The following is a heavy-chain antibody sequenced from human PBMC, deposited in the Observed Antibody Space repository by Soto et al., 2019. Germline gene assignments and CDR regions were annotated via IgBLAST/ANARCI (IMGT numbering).Heavy chain of an antibody. J-gene: IGHJ4*02. Sequence: SETLSLTCTVSGGSISSYYWSWIRQPPGKGLEWIGYIYYSGSTNYNPSLKSRVTISVDTSKNQFSLKLSSVTAADTAVYYCARHFSVDYSVSLGQGALVTVSS. CDR1: GGSISSYY. CDR3: ARHFSVDYSVS. V-gene: IGHV4-59*08. CDR2: IYYSGST.